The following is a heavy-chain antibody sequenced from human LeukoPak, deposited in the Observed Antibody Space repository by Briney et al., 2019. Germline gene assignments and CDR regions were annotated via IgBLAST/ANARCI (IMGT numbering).Heavy chain of an antibody. J-gene: IGHJ4*02. Sequence: GGSLRLSCAASGFAFSDYAMSWVRQAPGKGLEWVSAISGSGGNTYYADSVKGRFSISRDNSKNTLDLQMNSLRVEDTATYYCAKVYCSGSSCYRTPDYWGQGTLVTVSS. CDR3: AKVYCSGSSCYRTPDY. CDR2: ISGSGGNT. V-gene: IGHV3-23*01. D-gene: IGHD2-15*01. CDR1: GFAFSDYA.